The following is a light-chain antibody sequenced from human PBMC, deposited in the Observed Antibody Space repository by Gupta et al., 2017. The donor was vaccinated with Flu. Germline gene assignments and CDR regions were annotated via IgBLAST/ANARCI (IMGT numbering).Light chain of an antibody. V-gene: IGLV3-21*02. J-gene: IGLJ1*01. CDR1: NIGSES. CDR3: QVYDYNSDHPLDV. CDR2: DDS. Sequence: TATITCGGDNIGSESVHWYQQKPGQAPVVVVYDDSDRPSGIPERFSGSKSGNTATLTISRVEAGDGADYFGQVYDYNSDHPLDVFGPGTKVTVL.